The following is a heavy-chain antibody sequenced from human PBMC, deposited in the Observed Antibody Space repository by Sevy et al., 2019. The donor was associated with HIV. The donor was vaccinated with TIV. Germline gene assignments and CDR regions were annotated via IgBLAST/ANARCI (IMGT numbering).Heavy chain of an antibody. D-gene: IGHD5-12*01. CDR3: ITDPAYRGYDEEVINYYFYGMDV. CDR1: GFTFSSAW. J-gene: IGHJ6*02. V-gene: IGHV3-15*01. Sequence: GGSLRLSCTASGFTFSSAWMSWVRQAPGKGLEWVGRIKSEFDGGAIDYAAPVKGGFTISREDSKNTVYLQMNSLKTDEKAVYYCITDPAYRGYDEEVINYYFYGMDVWGQGTTVTVSS. CDR2: IKSEFDGGAI.